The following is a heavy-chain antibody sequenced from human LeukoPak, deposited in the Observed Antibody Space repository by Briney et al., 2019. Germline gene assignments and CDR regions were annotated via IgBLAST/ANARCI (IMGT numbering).Heavy chain of an antibody. Sequence: ASVKVSCKASGYTFTGYYMHWVRQAPGRGLEWMGWINPNSGGTNYAQKFQGRVTMTRDTSISTAYMELRSLRSDDTAVYYCARVQQWSYYYYYMDVWGKGTTVTVSS. CDR3: ARVQQWSYYYYYMDV. J-gene: IGHJ6*03. CDR2: INPNSGGT. D-gene: IGHD6-19*01. CDR1: GYTFTGYY. V-gene: IGHV1-2*02.